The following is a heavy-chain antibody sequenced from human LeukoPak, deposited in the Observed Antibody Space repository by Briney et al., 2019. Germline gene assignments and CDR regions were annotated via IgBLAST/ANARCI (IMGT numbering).Heavy chain of an antibody. V-gene: IGHV4-34*01. CDR1: GGSFSGYY. CDR3: ARGRRSSGWYVNY. J-gene: IGHJ4*02. D-gene: IGHD6-19*01. CDR2: INDSGRI. Sequence: SETLSLTCAVYGGSFSGYYWSWIRQPPGKGLEWIGEINDSGRINYNPSLKSRVTISVDTSKKQFSLKLSSVTAADTAVYYCARGRRSSGWYVNYWGQGTLVTVSS.